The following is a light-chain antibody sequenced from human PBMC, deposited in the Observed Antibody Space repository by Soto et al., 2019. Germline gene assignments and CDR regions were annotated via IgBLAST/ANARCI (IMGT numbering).Light chain of an antibody. CDR3: QQYNNWRT. V-gene: IGKV3-15*01. J-gene: IGKJ1*01. CDR1: QGISSY. CDR2: GAS. Sequence: MTQSPSSLSASVGDRVTITCRASQGISSYLAWYQQEPGQAPRLLIYGASTRATGIPARFSGSGSGTEFTLTISSLQSEDFAVYYCQQYNNWRTFGQGTKVDI.